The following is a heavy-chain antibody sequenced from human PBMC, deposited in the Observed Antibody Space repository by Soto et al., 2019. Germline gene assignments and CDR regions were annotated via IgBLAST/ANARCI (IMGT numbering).Heavy chain of an antibody. J-gene: IGHJ6*02. CDR2: INAGNGNT. Sequence: ASVKVSCKASGYTFNSYAMHWVRQAPGQRLEWMGWINAGNGNTKYSQKFQGRVTITRDTSASTAYMELSSLRSEDTAVYYCARVGAGTGWDYYYYGMDVWGQGTTVTVSS. CDR3: ARVGAGTGWDYYYYGMDV. D-gene: IGHD1-1*01. V-gene: IGHV1-3*01. CDR1: GYTFNSYA.